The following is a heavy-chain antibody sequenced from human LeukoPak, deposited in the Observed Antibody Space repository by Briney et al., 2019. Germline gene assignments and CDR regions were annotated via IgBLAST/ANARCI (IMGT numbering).Heavy chain of an antibody. J-gene: IGHJ4*02. CDR2: IYYSGST. D-gene: IGHD3-9*01. CDR1: GGSISSYY. CDR3: ARQGRYFDWFPFAY. V-gene: IGHV4-59*08. Sequence: SETLSLTCTVSGGSISSYYWSWIRQPPGKGLEWIGYIYYSGSTNYNPSLKSRVTISVDPSKNQFSLKLSSVTAADTAVYFCARQGRYFDWFPFAYWGQGTLVTVSS.